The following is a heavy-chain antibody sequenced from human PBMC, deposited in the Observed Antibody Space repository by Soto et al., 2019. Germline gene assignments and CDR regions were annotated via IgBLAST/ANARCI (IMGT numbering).Heavy chain of an antibody. CDR2: IYYSGST. CDR3: ARHYKAKAVRRGYNWFDP. V-gene: IGHV4-39*01. D-gene: IGHD3-10*01. Sequence: SETLSLTCTVSGGSISSSSYYWGWIRQPPGKGLEWIGSIYYSGSTYYNPSLKSRVTISVDTSKNQFSLKLSSVTAADTAVYYCARHYKAKAVRRGYNWFDPWGQGTLVTVSS. J-gene: IGHJ5*02. CDR1: GGSISSSSYY.